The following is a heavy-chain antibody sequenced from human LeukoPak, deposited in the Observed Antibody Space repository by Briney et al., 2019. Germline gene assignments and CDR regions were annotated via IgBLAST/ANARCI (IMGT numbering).Heavy chain of an antibody. Sequence: GGSLRLSCEASGFTFSSYDMHWVRQAPGKGLEWVAFIRYDGSNTYYADSVKGRFIISRDNSKNTLYLQMNSLRAEDTAVYYCARDAVAGTSGNWFDPWGQGTLVTVSS. D-gene: IGHD6-19*01. V-gene: IGHV3-30*02. CDR2: IRYDGSNT. J-gene: IGHJ5*02. CDR3: ARDAVAGTSGNWFDP. CDR1: GFTFSSYD.